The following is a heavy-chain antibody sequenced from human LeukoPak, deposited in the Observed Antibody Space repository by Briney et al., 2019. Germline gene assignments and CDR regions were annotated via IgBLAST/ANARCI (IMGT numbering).Heavy chain of an antibody. D-gene: IGHD4-17*01. J-gene: IGHJ4*02. V-gene: IGHV4-59*01. CDR3: ARSKTTTVTTPDY. CDR2: IYYSGST. Sequence: PSETLSLTCTVSGGSISSYYWSWIRQPPGKGLEWIGYIYYSGSTNYNPSLKSRVTISVDTSKNQFSLKLSSVTAADTAVYYCARSKTTTVTTPDYWGQGTLVTVSS. CDR1: GGSISSYY.